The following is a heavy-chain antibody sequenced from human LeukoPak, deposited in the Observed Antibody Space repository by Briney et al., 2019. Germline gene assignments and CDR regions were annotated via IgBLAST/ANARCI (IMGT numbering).Heavy chain of an antibody. CDR2: ISSGGTNI. D-gene: IGHD2-2*03. CDR3: ARVGGYCSSVSNCYGDY. J-gene: IGHJ4*02. Sequence: GGSLRLSCAASGCTFSIYSMNWVRQAPGKGLEWVSCISSGGTNIYYADSVRGRFTISRDNAKNSLYLQMNSLRAEDTAVYYCARVGGYCSSVSNCYGDYWGQGTLVTVSS. V-gene: IGHV3-21*01. CDR1: GCTFSIYS.